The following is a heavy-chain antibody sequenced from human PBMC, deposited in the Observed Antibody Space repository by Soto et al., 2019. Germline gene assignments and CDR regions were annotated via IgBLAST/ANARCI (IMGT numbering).Heavy chain of an antibody. J-gene: IGHJ4*02. CDR2: IYYSGST. Sequence: SETLSLTCTVSGGSISSGDYYWSWIRQPPGKGLEWIGYIYYSGSTYYNPSLKSRVTISVNTSKNQFSLKLSSVTAADTAVYYCAREGGIAAAGTGYYFDYWGQGTLVTVSS. CDR3: AREGGIAAAGTGYYFDY. CDR1: GGSISSGDYY. D-gene: IGHD6-13*01. V-gene: IGHV4-30-4*01.